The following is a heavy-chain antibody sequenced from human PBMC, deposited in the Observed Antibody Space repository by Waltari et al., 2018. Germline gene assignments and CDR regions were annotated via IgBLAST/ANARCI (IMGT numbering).Heavy chain of an antibody. CDR2: IIPILGIA. CDR1: GGTFSSYA. Sequence: QVQLVQSGAEVKKPGSSVKVACKASGGTFSSYAISWVRQAPGQGLEWMGGIIPILGIANYAQKFQGRVTITADESTSTAYMELSSLRSEDTAVYYCASRVEWEHWGGAFDIWGQGTMVTVSS. CDR3: ASRVEWEHWGGAFDI. D-gene: IGHD1-26*01. J-gene: IGHJ3*02. V-gene: IGHV1-69*04.